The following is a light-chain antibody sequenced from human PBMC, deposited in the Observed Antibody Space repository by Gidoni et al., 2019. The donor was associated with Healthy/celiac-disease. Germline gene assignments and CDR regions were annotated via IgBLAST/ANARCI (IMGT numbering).Light chain of an antibody. Sequence: DIQMTQSPSSLSASVGDRVTITCRASQSISSYLNWYQQKPGKAPKLLIYAASSLKSGVPSRFSGSGSGTDVNLNISSLQPEDFATYDCQQGDSTPWTFGQGTKVEIK. V-gene: IGKV1-39*01. CDR3: QQGDSTPWT. CDR2: AAS. CDR1: QSISSY. J-gene: IGKJ1*01.